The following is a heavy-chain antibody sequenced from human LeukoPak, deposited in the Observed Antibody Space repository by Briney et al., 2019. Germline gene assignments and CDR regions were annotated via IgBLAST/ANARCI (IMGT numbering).Heavy chain of an antibody. CDR2: IIPIFGTA. Sequence: ASVKVSCKASGGTFSSYAISWVRQAPGQGLEWMGGIIPIFGTANYAQKFQGRVTITADKSTSTAYMELSSLRSEDTAVYYCARDHLAYYYDSSGYSLGYWGQGTLVTVSS. D-gene: IGHD3-22*01. V-gene: IGHV1-69*06. J-gene: IGHJ4*02. CDR3: ARDHLAYYYDSSGYSLGY. CDR1: GGTFSSYA.